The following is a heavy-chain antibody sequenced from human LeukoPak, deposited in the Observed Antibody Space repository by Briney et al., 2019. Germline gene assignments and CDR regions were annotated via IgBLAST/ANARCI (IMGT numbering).Heavy chain of an antibody. Sequence: PSETLSLTCTVSGYSISSGYYWGWIRQPPGKGLEWIGSIYHSGSTYYNPSLKSRVTISVDTSKNQFSLKLSSVTAADTAVYYCARHRIIAAIGAFDSWGQGALVTVSS. CDR3: ARHRIIAAIGAFDS. J-gene: IGHJ4*02. V-gene: IGHV4-38-2*02. CDR2: IYHSGST. D-gene: IGHD6-6*01. CDR1: GYSISSGYY.